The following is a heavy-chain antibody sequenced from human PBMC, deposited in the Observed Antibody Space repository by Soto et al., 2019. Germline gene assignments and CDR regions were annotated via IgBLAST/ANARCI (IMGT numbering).Heavy chain of an antibody. J-gene: IGHJ6*02. CDR3: ARAIAALPGGPYYGMDV. Sequence: QVQLVQSGAEVKKPGSSVKVSCKASGGTFSSYAISWVRQAPGQGLEWMGGIIPIFGTANYAQKLQGRVPITADESTSTAYMELSSLRAEDTAVYYCARAIAALPGGPYYGMDVWGQGTTVTVSS. CDR2: IIPIFGTA. V-gene: IGHV1-69*01. CDR1: GGTFSSYA. D-gene: IGHD6-13*01.